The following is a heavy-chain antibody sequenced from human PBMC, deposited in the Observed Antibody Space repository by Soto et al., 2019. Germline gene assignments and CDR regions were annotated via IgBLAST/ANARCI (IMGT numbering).Heavy chain of an antibody. V-gene: IGHV4-59*12. CDR2: IYYSGST. J-gene: IGHJ4*02. CDR1: GGSISSYY. D-gene: IGHD2-15*01. CDR3: AKDSEEARGLHAY. Sequence: SETLSLTCTVSGGSISSYYWSWIRQHPGKGLEWIGYIYYSGSTNYNPSLKSRVTISLDTSKNQFSLRLGSVSAADTAVYYCAKDSEEARGLHAYWGQGTPDTGSS.